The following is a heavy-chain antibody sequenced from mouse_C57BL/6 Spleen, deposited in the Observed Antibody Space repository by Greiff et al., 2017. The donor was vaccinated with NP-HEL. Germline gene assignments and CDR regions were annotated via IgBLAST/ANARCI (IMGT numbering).Heavy chain of an antibody. Sequence: VQLQQSGAELVKPAASVKISCKASGYSFSSYWMNWVKQRPGKGLEWIGQIYPGDGDTNYNGKFKGKATLTADKSSSTAYMQLSSLTSEDSAVYFCARTDYVQFAYWGQGTLVTVSA. CDR3: ARTDYVQFAY. CDR2: IYPGDGDT. D-gene: IGHD5-5*01. CDR1: GYSFSSYW. J-gene: IGHJ3*01. V-gene: IGHV1-80*01.